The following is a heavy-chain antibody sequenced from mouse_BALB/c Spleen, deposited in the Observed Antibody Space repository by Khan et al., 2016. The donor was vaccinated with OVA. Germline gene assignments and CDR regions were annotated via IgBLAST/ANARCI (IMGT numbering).Heavy chain of an antibody. J-gene: IGHJ3*01. Sequence: EVQLVESGGDLVKPGGSLKLSCAASGFTFSSYSMSWVRQTPDKRLEWVATISSGGDYTYYPDNVTGRFTISRDNAKNTLYLQMSSLKSEDTAMYYWASHLTGSFAYWGQGTLVTVSA. D-gene: IGHD4-1*01. CDR1: GFTFSSYS. CDR3: ASHLTGSFAY. CDR2: ISSGGDYT. V-gene: IGHV5-6*01.